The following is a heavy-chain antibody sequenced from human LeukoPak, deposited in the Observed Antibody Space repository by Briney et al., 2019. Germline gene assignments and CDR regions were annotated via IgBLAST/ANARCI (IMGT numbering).Heavy chain of an antibody. D-gene: IGHD6-6*01. V-gene: IGHV4-4*07. J-gene: IGHJ6*03. CDR1: GGSISSYY. Sequence: TASETLSLTCTVSGGSISSYYWSWLRQPAGKGLEWIGRIYTSGSTNYDPFLKSRVTMSVDTSKNQFSLKLSSVTAADTAVYYCARVAARPRYHYYYMDVWGKGTTVTVSS. CDR2: IYTSGST. CDR3: ARVAARPRYHYYYMDV.